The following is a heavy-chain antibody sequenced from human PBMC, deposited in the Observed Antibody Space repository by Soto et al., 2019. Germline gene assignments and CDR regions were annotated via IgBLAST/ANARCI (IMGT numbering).Heavy chain of an antibody. D-gene: IGHD3-10*01. J-gene: IGHJ4*02. CDR2: IYHSGST. Sequence: PSETLSLTCAVSGGSISSGGYSWSWIRQPPGKGLEWIGYIYHSGSTYYNPSLKSRVTISVDRSKNQFSLKLSSVTAADTAVYFCFREVVSAYYGSGNVDYFDYWGQGTLVTVSS. CDR3: FREVVSAYYGSGNVDYFDY. V-gene: IGHV4-30-2*01. CDR1: GGSISSGGYS.